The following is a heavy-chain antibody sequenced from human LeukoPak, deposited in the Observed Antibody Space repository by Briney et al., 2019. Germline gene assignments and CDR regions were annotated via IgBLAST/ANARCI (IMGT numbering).Heavy chain of an antibody. V-gene: IGHV3-53*01. J-gene: IGHJ4*02. CDR3: ARKTDSSGSGQY. CDR1: GFTVSSNF. Sequence: GGSLRLSCATSGFTVSSNFMSWVRQAPGKGLECVSVIYSRGGTYYADSVQGRFTISRDASKNTLFLQMNSLRADDTAVYYCARKTDSSGSGQYWGQGTLVTVSS. D-gene: IGHD3-22*01. CDR2: IYSRGGT.